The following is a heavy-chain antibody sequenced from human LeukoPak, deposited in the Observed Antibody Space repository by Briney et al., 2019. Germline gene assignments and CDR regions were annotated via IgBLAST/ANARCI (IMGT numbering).Heavy chain of an antibody. CDR3: AKGGSGYYYPIDY. V-gene: IGHV3-9*01. J-gene: IGHJ4*02. CDR1: GFNFDEYA. Sequence: GGSLRLSCAASGFNFDEYAMHWVRQAPGKGLEWVPGISWNSGSIGYADSVKGRFTISRDNAKNSLYLQMNSLRAEDTALYYCAKGGSGYYYPIDYWGQGTLVTVSS. D-gene: IGHD3-22*01. CDR2: ISWNSGSI.